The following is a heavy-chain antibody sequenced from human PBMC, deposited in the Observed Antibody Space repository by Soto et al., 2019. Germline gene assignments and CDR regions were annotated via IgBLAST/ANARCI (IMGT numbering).Heavy chain of an antibody. CDR2: IYSVGST. J-gene: IGHJ4*02. Sequence: GGSLRLSCAASGFTVSSNYMSWVRQAPGKGLEWVSVIYSVGSTYYADSVKGRFTISRDNSKNTLYLQMNSLRAEDTAVYYCAGGYYYDSSGSDFDYWGQGTLVTVSS. V-gene: IGHV3-53*01. D-gene: IGHD3-22*01. CDR1: GFTVSSNY. CDR3: AGGYYYDSSGSDFDY.